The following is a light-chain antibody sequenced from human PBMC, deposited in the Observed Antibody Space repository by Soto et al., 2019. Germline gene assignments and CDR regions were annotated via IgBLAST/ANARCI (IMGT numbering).Light chain of an antibody. V-gene: IGLV2-14*01. CDR1: ASDVGGYKY. Sequence: QSALTQRASVSGPPGQSITISCTGTASDVGGYKYVSWYQHHPGRAPKLIIYEVSNRPSGVSNRFSGSKSGNTASLTISGLQTEDEADYYCTSYTSTNTPLYVFGTGTKVTVL. CDR3: TSYTSTNTPLYV. J-gene: IGLJ1*01. CDR2: EVS.